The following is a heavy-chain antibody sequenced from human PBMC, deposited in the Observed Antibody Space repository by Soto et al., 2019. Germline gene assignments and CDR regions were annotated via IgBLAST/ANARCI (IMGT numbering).Heavy chain of an antibody. V-gene: IGHV1-18*01. CDR1: GYTFTSYG. CDR3: ARGSYGHFGTYGMDV. D-gene: IGHD3-3*02. CDR2: ISAYNGNT. J-gene: IGHJ6*02. Sequence: ASVKVSCKASGYTFTSYGISGVRQAPGQGLEWMGWISAYNGNTNYAQKLQGRVTMTTDTSTSTAYMELRSLRSDDTAVYYCARGSYGHFGTYGMDVWGQGTTVTVSS.